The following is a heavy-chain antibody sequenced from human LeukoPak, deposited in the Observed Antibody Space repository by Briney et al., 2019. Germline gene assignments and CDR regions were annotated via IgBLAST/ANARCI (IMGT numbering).Heavy chain of an antibody. D-gene: IGHD2-8*01. CDR3: ARSQSGYCSNGVCYSDY. J-gene: IGHJ4*02. CDR1: GYSFTNYW. Sequence: GESLKISCKGSGYSFTNYWIGWVRQMPGKGLEWMGIIYPGDSGTRYSPSFQGQVTISADKSIRTAYLQWSSLKASDTAMYYCARSQSGYCSNGVCYSDYWGQGTLVTVSS. V-gene: IGHV5-51*01. CDR2: IYPGDSGT.